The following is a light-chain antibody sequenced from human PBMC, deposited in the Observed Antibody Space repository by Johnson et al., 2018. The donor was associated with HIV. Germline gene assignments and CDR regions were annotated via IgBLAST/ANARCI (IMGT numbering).Light chain of an antibody. CDR3: AAWDSSMTDGGV. J-gene: IGLJ1*01. CDR1: TSNIGNNY. CDR2: EKN. Sequence: QSVLTQPPSVSAAPGQKVTISCSGSTSNIGNNYVSWYQQLPGTAPKLLIYEKNKRPSGIPDRFSASKSGTSATLDITGLQTGDEADYYCAAWDSSMTDGGVFGTGTKVTVL. V-gene: IGLV1-51*02.